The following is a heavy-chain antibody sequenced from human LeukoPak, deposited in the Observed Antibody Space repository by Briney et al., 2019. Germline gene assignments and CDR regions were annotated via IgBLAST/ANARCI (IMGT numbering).Heavy chain of an antibody. CDR1: GFTFSSYA. V-gene: IGHV3-23*01. Sequence: GGSLRLSCAASGFTFSSYAMSWVRQAPGKGLEWVSAISGSGGSTYYADSVKGRFTISRDNSKNTLYLQMNSLRAEDTAVYYCANDSSSGGWFDPWGQGTLVTVSS. J-gene: IGHJ5*02. CDR2: ISGSGGST. D-gene: IGHD6-13*01. CDR3: ANDSSSGGWFDP.